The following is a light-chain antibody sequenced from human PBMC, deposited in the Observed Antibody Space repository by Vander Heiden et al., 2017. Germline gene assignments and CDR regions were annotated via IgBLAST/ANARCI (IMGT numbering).Light chain of an antibody. CDR1: QDFSNY. V-gene: IGKV1-33*01. Sequence: DIQMTQSPSSLSASVGDRVTITCQASQDFSNYLNWYQQKPGKTPKLLMYDASDLETGVPSRFSGSGSGTDLTITISSLQPEDITTYYCQQYDNLPRTFGQGTKVEIK. J-gene: IGKJ1*01. CDR3: QQYDNLPRT. CDR2: DAS.